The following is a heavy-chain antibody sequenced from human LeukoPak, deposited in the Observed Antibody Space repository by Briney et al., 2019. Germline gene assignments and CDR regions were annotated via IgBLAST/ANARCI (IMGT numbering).Heavy chain of an antibody. V-gene: IGHV1-18*01. Sequence: ASVKVSCKASGYTFTSYAMNWVRQAPGQGLEWMGWISAYNGNTNYAQKLQGRVTMTTDTSTSTAYMELRSLRSDDTAVYYCARVGDYYYYYYMDVWGKGTTVTVSS. CDR1: GYTFTSYA. D-gene: IGHD3-10*01. J-gene: IGHJ6*03. CDR2: ISAYNGNT. CDR3: ARVGDYYYYYYMDV.